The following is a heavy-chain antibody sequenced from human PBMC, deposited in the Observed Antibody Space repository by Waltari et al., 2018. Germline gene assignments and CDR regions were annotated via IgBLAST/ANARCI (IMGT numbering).Heavy chain of an antibody. CDR3: ARDRQTNYFDY. J-gene: IGHJ4*02. Sequence: QVQLVESGGGVVQPGRSLRLSCAASGCTFSSYAMHWVRQAPGKGLEWVAVISYDGSNKYYADSVKGRFTISRDNSKNTLYLQMNSLRAEDTAVYYCARDRQTNYFDYWGQGTLVTVSS. V-gene: IGHV3-30-3*01. D-gene: IGHD1-1*01. CDR2: ISYDGSNK. CDR1: GCTFSSYA.